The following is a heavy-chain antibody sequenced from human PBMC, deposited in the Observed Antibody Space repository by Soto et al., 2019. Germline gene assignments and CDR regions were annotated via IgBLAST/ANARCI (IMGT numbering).Heavy chain of an antibody. CDR1: GFTFSSYT. D-gene: IGHD3-10*01. CDR3: ARATGADKEDY. V-gene: IGHV3-23*01. Sequence: GASLRLSCAPSGFTFSSYTMTSVRQDPGKRLEWVSAITSSGDYTTHADSVKGRFTISRDNSKNTLYMQMNSLRAEDTAVYYCARATGADKEDYWGQGTLVTVSS. CDR2: ITSSGDYT. J-gene: IGHJ4*02.